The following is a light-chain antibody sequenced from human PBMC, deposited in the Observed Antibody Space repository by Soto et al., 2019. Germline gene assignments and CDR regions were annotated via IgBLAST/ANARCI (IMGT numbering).Light chain of an antibody. CDR2: WAS. V-gene: IGKV4-1*01. CDR1: RSILYSSNTKNY. J-gene: IGKJ2*01. Sequence: DIVMTQSPDSLAVSLGERATINCKSSRSILYSSNTKNYLAWYQQKPGQPPKLLIYWASTRESGVPDRFSGSGSGTDFTLPISSLQAEDVAVYYCQQYYSTPYTFGQGTKLEIK. CDR3: QQYYSTPYT.